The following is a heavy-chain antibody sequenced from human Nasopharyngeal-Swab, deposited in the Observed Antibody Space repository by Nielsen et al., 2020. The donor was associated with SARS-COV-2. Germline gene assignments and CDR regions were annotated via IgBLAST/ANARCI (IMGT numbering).Heavy chain of an antibody. CDR1: GFTFGRYW. D-gene: IGHD7-27*01. Sequence: GESLRLSCVTSGFTFGRYWMTWVRQAPGKGLEWVANIQQDGDITYYLESVKGRFTISRDNAKNSLYLQMNSLRAEDTAVYFCARDPPSTGDYYFDHWGQGTLVTVSS. CDR2: IQQDGDIT. J-gene: IGHJ4*02. CDR3: ARDPPSTGDYYFDH. V-gene: IGHV3-7*01.